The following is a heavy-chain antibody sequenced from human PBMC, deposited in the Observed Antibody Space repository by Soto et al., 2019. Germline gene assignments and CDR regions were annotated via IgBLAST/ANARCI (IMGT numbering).Heavy chain of an antibody. CDR2: ISYDGSNK. V-gene: IGHV3-30*18. CDR3: AKGAVDNWNYDYYYGMDV. CDR1: GFTFSSYG. Sequence: SLRLSCAASGFTFSSYGMHWVRQAPGKGLEWVAVISYDGSNKYYADSVKGRFTISRDNSKNTLYLQMNSLRAEDTAVYYCAKGAVDNWNYDYYYGMDVWGQGTTVTVSS. J-gene: IGHJ6*02. D-gene: IGHD1-7*01.